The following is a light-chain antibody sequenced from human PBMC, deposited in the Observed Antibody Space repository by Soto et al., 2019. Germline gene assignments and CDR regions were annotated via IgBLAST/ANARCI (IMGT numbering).Light chain of an antibody. Sequence: DIQMTQTPSTVSASVGDRVTITGRASQSISSWLAWYQQKPGKAPKLLIYKASSLESGVPSRFSGSGSGTEFTLTISSLQPDDFATYYCQQYNSYPWTFGQGTKVDI. V-gene: IGKV1-5*03. CDR1: QSISSW. CDR3: QQYNSYPWT. J-gene: IGKJ1*01. CDR2: KAS.